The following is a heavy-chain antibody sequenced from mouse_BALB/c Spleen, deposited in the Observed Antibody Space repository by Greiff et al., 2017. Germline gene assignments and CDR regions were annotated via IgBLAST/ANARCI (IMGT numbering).Heavy chain of an antibody. D-gene: IGHD2-3*01. CDR1: GYTFTSYW. V-gene: IGHV1-87*01. CDR3: ARGLYDGYYGFAY. Sequence: QVQLQQSGAELARPGASVKLSCKASGYTFTSYWMQWVKQRPGQGLEWIGAIYPGDGDTRYTQKFKGKATLTADKSSSTAYMQLSSLASEDSAVYYCARGLYDGYYGFAYWGQGTLVTVSA. J-gene: IGHJ3*01. CDR2: IYPGDGDT.